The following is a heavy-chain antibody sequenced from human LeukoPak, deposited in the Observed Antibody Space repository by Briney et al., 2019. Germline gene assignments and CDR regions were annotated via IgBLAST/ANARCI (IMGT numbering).Heavy chain of an antibody. D-gene: IGHD2-15*01. Sequence: GRSLRLSCAASGFTFSSYGMHWVRQAPGKGLEWVAVISYDGSNKYYADSVKGRFTISRDNSKNTLYLQMKSLRAEDTAVYYCAKDRVGYCSGGSCYSEAYWFDPWGQGTLVTVSS. J-gene: IGHJ5*02. CDR1: GFTFSSYG. V-gene: IGHV3-30*18. CDR3: AKDRVGYCSGGSCYSEAYWFDP. CDR2: ISYDGSNK.